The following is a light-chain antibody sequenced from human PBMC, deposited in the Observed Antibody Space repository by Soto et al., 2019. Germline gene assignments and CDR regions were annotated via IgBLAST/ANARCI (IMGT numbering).Light chain of an antibody. V-gene: IGLV2-11*01. CDR2: DVS. J-gene: IGLJ1*01. CDR3: CSYAGSYFYV. Sequence: QSALTQPHSVSGSPGQSVTISCTGTSSDVGGYNYVSWYQQHPGKAPKLMIYDVSKRPSGVPDRSSGSKSGNTASLTISGLQAEDEADYYCCSYAGSYFYVFGTGTKVTVL. CDR1: SSDVGGYNY.